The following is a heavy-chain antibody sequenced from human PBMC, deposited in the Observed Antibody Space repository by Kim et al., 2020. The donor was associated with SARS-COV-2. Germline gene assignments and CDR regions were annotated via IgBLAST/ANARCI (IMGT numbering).Heavy chain of an antibody. CDR2: VTSGGTT. Sequence: GGSLRLSCAASGFTFSNYGMTWIRQAPGKGLEWVSIVTSGGTTFYADSVKGRCTISRDNSKNTLYLQVNSLRADDTAVYYCAKSRGSGSDYGFDYWGQGNLVTVSS. V-gene: IGHV3-23*01. CDR1: GFTFSNYG. J-gene: IGHJ4*02. D-gene: IGHD1-26*01. CDR3: AKSRGSGSDYGFDY.